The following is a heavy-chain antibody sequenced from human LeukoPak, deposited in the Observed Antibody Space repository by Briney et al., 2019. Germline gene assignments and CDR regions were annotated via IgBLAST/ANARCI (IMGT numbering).Heavy chain of an antibody. J-gene: IGHJ6*03. V-gene: IGHV5-51*01. Sequence: SGESLKISCKGSGYSFTSYWIGWVRQMPGKGLEWMGIIYPGDSDTRYSPSFQGQVTISADKSISTAYLQWSSLKASETAMYYCARRGSSDAGYYYYYMDVWGKGTTVTVSS. CDR2: IYPGDSDT. CDR3: ARRGSSDAGYYYYYMDV. CDR1: GYSFTSYW. D-gene: IGHD3-16*01.